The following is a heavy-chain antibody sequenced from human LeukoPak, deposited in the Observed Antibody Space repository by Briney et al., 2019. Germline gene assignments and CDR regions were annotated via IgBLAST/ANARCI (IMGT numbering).Heavy chain of an antibody. CDR2: IYPPDSDT. CDR3: ARTSGGYSVGAFDI. Sequence: PGESLKISCKGSGYRFTSDWIGWVRQMPGKGLEWMGIIYPPDSDTRYGPSFQGQVTISADKSISTAYLQWSSLKASDTALYYCARTSGGYSVGAFDIWGQGTVVTVSS. CDR1: GYRFTSDW. V-gene: IGHV5-51*01. J-gene: IGHJ3*02. D-gene: IGHD4-23*01.